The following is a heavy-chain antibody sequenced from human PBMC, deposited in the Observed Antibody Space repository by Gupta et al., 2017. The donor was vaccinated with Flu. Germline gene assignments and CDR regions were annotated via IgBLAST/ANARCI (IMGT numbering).Heavy chain of an antibody. V-gene: IGHV4-39*01. J-gene: IGHJ4*02. CDR1: GGSISDSNYN. D-gene: IGHD5-18*01. CDR3: ARRISYGKTFDY. Sequence: QLQESGPGLANPSETLSLTCAVSGGSISDSNYNWGWIRQPPEKGLEWIGSINYSGTTHYNPSLKTRVTISIDTSKNQVSLKLSSVTAADTAVYYCARRISYGKTFDYWGQGTLVAVSS. CDR2: INYSGTT.